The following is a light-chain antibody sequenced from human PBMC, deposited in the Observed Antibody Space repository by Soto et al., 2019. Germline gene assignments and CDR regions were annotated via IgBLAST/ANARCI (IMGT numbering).Light chain of an antibody. Sequence: VFTQSPYTLSLSPSERSTLSCRASQTISSGYLAWYQQKPGQAPRLLIYGASSRATGVPDRFRGSGSETDFTLTISRLEPEDFAVYYCQQCGSAPLTFGQGTKVDI. V-gene: IGKV3-20*01. J-gene: IGKJ1*01. CDR2: GAS. CDR1: QTISSGY. CDR3: QQCGSAPLT.